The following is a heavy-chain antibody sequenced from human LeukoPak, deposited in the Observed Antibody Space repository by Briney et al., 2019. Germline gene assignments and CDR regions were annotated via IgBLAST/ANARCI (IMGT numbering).Heavy chain of an antibody. D-gene: IGHD3-3*01. J-gene: IGHJ4*02. CDR2: SNAGNGNT. CDR1: GYTFTSYA. Sequence: ASVKVPCKASGYTFTSYAMHWVRQAPGQRLEWMGWSNAGNGNTKYSQEFQGRVTITRDTSASTAYMELSSLRSEDTAVYYCARALYDFWSGIPYFDYWGQGTLVTVSS. V-gene: IGHV1-3*02. CDR3: ARALYDFWSGIPYFDY.